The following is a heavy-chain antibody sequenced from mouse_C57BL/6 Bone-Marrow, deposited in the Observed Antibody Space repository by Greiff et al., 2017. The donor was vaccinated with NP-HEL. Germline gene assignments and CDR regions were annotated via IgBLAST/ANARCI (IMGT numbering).Heavy chain of an antibody. J-gene: IGHJ2*01. Sequence: VQLQQSVAELVRPGASVKLSCTASGFTIKNTYMHWVKQRPEQGLEWIGRIDPANGNTTYAPKFQGKATITADTSSNTAYLQLSSLTSEDTAIYYCARCDGYYAYFDYWGQGTTLTVSS. V-gene: IGHV14-3*01. CDR1: GFTIKNTY. CDR2: IDPANGNT. D-gene: IGHD2-3*01. CDR3: ARCDGYYAYFDY.